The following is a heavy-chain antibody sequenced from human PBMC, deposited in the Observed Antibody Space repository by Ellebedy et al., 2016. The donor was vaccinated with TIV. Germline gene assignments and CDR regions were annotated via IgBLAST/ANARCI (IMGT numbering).Heavy chain of an antibody. CDR1: GFTLSIYS. CDR2: ITSDLRTI. Sequence: GESLKISXAASGFTLSIYSMNWVRQAPGKGLEWISYITSDLRTIYYADSVKGRFTISRDNARKLLYLQINSLRAEDTAIYYCATSYEGYFDYWGQGTLVIVSS. J-gene: IGHJ4*02. CDR3: ATSYEGYFDY. D-gene: IGHD3-16*01. V-gene: IGHV3-48*04.